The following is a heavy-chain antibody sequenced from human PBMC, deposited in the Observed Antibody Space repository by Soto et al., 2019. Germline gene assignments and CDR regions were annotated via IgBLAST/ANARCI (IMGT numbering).Heavy chain of an antibody. CDR1: GFNVNSDY. J-gene: IGHJ4*02. Sequence: GGSLRLSCAASGFNVNSDYMNWVRQTPGKGLEWVASIYSGEATYYADSVRGRFTISSDKSKNTLYFQLSSLRIEDTAVYYCTRDGRGLGRLSLFEYWGQGVLVTVSS. CDR3: TRDGRGLGRLSLFEY. V-gene: IGHV3-53*01. CDR2: IYSGEAT. D-gene: IGHD2-21*02.